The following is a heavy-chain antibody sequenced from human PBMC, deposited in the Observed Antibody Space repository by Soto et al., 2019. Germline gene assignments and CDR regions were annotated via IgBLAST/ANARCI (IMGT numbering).Heavy chain of an antibody. CDR1: GGSISSYY. D-gene: IGHD3-16*02. J-gene: IGHJ3*02. V-gene: IGHV4-4*07. CDR2: IYTSGST. Sequence: SETLSLTCTVSGGSISSYYWSWIRQPAGKGLEWIGRIYTSGSTNYSPSLKSRVTMSVDTSKNQFSLKLSSVTAADTAVYYCARARRDGLRLGELSTTGAFDILGQGRMVT. CDR3: ARARRDGLRLGELSTTGAFDI.